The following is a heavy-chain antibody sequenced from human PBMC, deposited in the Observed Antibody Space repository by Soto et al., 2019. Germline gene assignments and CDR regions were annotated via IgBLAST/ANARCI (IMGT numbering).Heavy chain of an antibody. Sequence: ASVKVSCKASGYTFTSYGISWVRQAPGQGLEWKGWISAYNGNTNYAQKLQGRVTMTTDTSTSTAYMELRSLRSDDTAVYYCARDLTTSCYYYGMDVWGQGTTVTVSS. CDR2: ISAYNGNT. D-gene: IGHD2-2*01. J-gene: IGHJ6*02. CDR3: ARDLTTSCYYYGMDV. CDR1: GYTFTSYG. V-gene: IGHV1-18*01.